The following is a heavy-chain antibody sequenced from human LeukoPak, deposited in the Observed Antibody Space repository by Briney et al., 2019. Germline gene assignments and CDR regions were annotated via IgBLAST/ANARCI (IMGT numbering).Heavy chain of an antibody. J-gene: IGHJ6*03. CDR1: GFTFISYW. D-gene: IGHD5-18*01. CDR2: INTDGSST. V-gene: IGHV3-74*01. CDR3: ARVIRGYSYGDYFYYYMDV. Sequence: GGSLRLSCAASGFTFISYWMHWVRQAPGEGLVWVSRINTDGSSTTYADSVKGRFTISRDNAKNTLYLQMNSLRAEDTAVYYCARVIRGYSYGDYFYYYMDVWGKGTTVTVSS.